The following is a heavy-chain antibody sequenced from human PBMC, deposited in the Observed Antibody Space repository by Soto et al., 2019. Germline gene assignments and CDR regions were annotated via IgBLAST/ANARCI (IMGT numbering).Heavy chain of an antibody. V-gene: IGHV4-59*01. CDR1: GGSISSYY. CDR3: ARAYSSGWFYY. J-gene: IGHJ4*02. D-gene: IGHD6-19*01. CDR2: IYYSGST. Sequence: SQTLSLTCTVSGGSISSYYWSWIRQPPGKGLEWIGYIYYSGSTNYNPSLKSRVTISVDTSKNQFSLKLSSVTAADTAVYYCARAYSSGWFYYWGQGTLVTVSS.